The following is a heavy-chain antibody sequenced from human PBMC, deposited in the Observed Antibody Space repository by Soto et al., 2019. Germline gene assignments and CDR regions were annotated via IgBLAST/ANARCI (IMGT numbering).Heavy chain of an antibody. CDR2: INPNSGGT. J-gene: IGHJ4*02. D-gene: IGHD2-8*01. V-gene: IGHV1-2*04. CDR3: AREYNCTNGVCYTYFDY. Sequence: ASVEVSCKXSGYTFTGYYMHWVRQAPGQGLEWMGWINPNSGGTNYAQKFQGWVTVTRDTSISTAYMELSRLRSDDTAVYYCAREYNCTNGVCYTYFDYWGQGTLVTVS. CDR1: GYTFTGYY.